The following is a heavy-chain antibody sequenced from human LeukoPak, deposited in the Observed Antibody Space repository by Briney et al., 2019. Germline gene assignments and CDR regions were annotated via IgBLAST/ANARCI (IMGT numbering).Heavy chain of an antibody. CDR3: AKAGVRYFDSSGLYAFDF. D-gene: IGHD3-22*01. CDR1: GGSISSTGYC. V-gene: IGHV4-39*01. J-gene: IGHJ3*01. Sequence: SDTLSLPCAVSGGSISSTGYCWASIRQPPGKGLEWIGTIYYSGSTYHNTSLKSRITMSVDTSRNQFSLKLSSVEAADTAVYYCAKAGVRYFDSSGLYAFDFWGQGTTVTVSS. CDR2: IYYSGST.